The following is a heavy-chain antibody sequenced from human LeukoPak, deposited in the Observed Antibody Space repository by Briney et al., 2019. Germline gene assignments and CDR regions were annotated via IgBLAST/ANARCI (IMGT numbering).Heavy chain of an antibody. J-gene: IGHJ4*02. Sequence: SVNVSCKASGGTFSSYAISWVRQAPGQGLEWMGGIISIFGTANYAQKFQGRVTITADESTSTAYMGLSSLRSEDTAVYYCARFPYGSGSYTFDYWGQGTLVTVSS. D-gene: IGHD3-10*01. CDR1: GGTFSSYA. CDR2: IISIFGTA. V-gene: IGHV1-69*01. CDR3: ARFPYGSGSYTFDY.